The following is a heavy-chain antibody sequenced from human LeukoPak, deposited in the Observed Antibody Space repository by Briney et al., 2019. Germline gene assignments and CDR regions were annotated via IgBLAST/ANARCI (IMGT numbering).Heavy chain of an antibody. D-gene: IGHD3-10*01. V-gene: IGHV3-30*03. CDR1: GFTFSSYG. J-gene: IGHJ6*02. CDR2: ISYDGSNK. Sequence: GGSLTLSCAASGFTFSSYGMHWVRQAPGKGLEWVAVISYDGSNKYYADSVKGRFTISRDNSKNSLYLQMNSLRDEDTAVYYCARDGYYYGSGPGNYYYGMDVWGQGTTVTVSS. CDR3: ARDGYYYGSGPGNYYYGMDV.